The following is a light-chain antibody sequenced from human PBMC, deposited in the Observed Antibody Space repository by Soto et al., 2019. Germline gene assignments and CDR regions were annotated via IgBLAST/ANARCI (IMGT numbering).Light chain of an antibody. Sequence: DIQMTQSPSSLSAYVGDRVTITCRASQSISSYLNWYQQKPGKAPKRLIYAASSLQSGVPSRFSGSGSGTDFTLTISSLQPEDFATYYCQQSYSTLLTFGGGTKVEIK. J-gene: IGKJ4*01. CDR3: QQSYSTLLT. CDR1: QSISSY. V-gene: IGKV1-39*01. CDR2: AAS.